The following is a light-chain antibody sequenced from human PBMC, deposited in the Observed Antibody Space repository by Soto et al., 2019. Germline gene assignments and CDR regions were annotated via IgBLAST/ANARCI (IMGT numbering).Light chain of an antibody. Sequence: QLVLTQSSSASASLGSSVKLTCTLSSGHSSYTIAWHQQQPGKAPRYLMKLEGSGGYSKGSGVPDRFSGSSSGADRHLTISNLQSEDGADYYCETWDRNTRVFGGGTKLTVL. J-gene: IGLJ3*02. V-gene: IGLV4-60*03. CDR2: LEGSGGY. CDR3: ETWDRNTRV. CDR1: SGHSSYT.